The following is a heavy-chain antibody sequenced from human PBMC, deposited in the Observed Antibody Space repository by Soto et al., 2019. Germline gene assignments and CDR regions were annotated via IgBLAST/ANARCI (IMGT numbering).Heavy chain of an antibody. Sequence: QLQLQESGPRLVKPSETLSLTCTVSGGSISGCTYYWGWIRQPPGKGLEYIGSTYYSGRTYYNPYLKSRVTVSLDTSKNQFSLNLDSVTAADTAVYYCARHGWGSQYPIDHWGQGTLVTVSS. D-gene: IGHD3-16*01. CDR2: TYYSGRT. V-gene: IGHV4-39*01. CDR3: ARHGWGSQYPIDH. CDR1: GGSISGCTYY. J-gene: IGHJ4*02.